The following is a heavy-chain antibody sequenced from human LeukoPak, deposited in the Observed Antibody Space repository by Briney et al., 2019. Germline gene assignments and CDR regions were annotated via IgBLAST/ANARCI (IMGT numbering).Heavy chain of an antibody. V-gene: IGHV3-11*01. CDR3: ARSPLTEYCSGGSCYEYYYYGMDV. Sequence: PGGSLRLSCAASGFTFSDYYMSWIRQAPGKGLEWVSYISSSGSTIYYAGSAKGRFTISRDNAKNSLYLQMNSLRAEDTAVYYCARSPLTEYCSGGSCYEYYYYGMDVWGQGTTVTVSS. J-gene: IGHJ6*02. CDR2: ISSSGSTI. D-gene: IGHD2-15*01. CDR1: GFTFSDYY.